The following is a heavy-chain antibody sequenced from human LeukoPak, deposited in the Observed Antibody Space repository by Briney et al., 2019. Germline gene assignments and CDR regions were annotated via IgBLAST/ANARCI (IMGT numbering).Heavy chain of an antibody. D-gene: IGHD3-22*01. J-gene: IGHJ4*02. CDR3: ARGGQSKYDSSGYLNYFDY. CDR2: ISSQWGST. Sequence: GRSLRLSCAASGFTFSSYVLYWVRQAPGKALEYVSSISSQWGSTYYANSVKGRFTISRDNSKNTLYLQMGSLRAEDMAVYYCARGGQSKYDSSGYLNYFDYWGQGTLVTVSS. V-gene: IGHV3-64*01. CDR1: GFTFSSYV.